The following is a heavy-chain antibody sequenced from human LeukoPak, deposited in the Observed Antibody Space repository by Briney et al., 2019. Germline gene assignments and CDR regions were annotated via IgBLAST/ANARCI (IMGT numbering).Heavy chain of an antibody. CDR2: INPSGGST. V-gene: IGHV1-46*01. CDR3: AREGFPPKISDFWSGLGPYYYYGMDV. J-gene: IGHJ6*02. CDR1: GYTFTSYY. Sequence: ASVKVSCKASGYTFTSYYMHWVRQAPGQGLEWMGIINPSGGSTSYTQKFQGRVTMTRDTSTSTVYMELSSLRSEDTAVYYCAREGFPPKISDFWSGLGPYYYYGMDVWGQGTTVTVS. D-gene: IGHD3-3*01.